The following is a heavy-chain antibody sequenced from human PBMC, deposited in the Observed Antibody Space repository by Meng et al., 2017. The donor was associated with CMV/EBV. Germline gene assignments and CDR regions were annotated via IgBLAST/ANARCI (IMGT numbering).Heavy chain of an antibody. D-gene: IGHD3-3*01. CDR3: ASWGYDFWSGYPTSEY. Sequence: GGSLRLSCAASGFTFSSYSMNWVRQAPGKGLEWVSSISSSSSYKYYADSVKGRFTISRDNAKNSLYLQMNSLRAEDTAVYYCASWGYDFWSGYPTSEYWGQGTLVTVSS. V-gene: IGHV3-21*01. CDR2: ISSSSSYK. J-gene: IGHJ4*02. CDR1: GFTFSSYS.